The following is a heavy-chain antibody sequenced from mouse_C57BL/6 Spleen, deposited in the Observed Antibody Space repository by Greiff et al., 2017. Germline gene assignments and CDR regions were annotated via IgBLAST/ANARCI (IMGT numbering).Heavy chain of an antibody. Sequence: EVKLMESGGGLVKPGGSLKLSCAASGFTFSDYGMHWVRQAPEKGLEWVAYISSGSSTIYYADTVKGRFTISRDNAKNTLFLQMTSLRSEDTAMYYCARKESYYYGSRDWYFDVWGTGTTVTVSS. CDR2: ISSGSSTI. CDR3: ARKESYYYGSRDWYFDV. CDR1: GFTFSDYG. J-gene: IGHJ1*03. V-gene: IGHV5-17*01. D-gene: IGHD1-1*01.